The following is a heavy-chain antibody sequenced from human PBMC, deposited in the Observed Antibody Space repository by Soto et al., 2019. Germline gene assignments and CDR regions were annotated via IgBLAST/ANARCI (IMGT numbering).Heavy chain of an antibody. Sequence: PGGSLRLSCAASGFTFSSYAMHWVRQAPGKGLEWVAVISYDGSNKYYADSVKGRFTISRDNSKNTLYLQMNSLRAEDTAVYYCARESITMIVAAPDAFDIWGQGTMVTVSS. V-gene: IGHV3-30-3*01. CDR2: ISYDGSNK. CDR1: GFTFSSYA. D-gene: IGHD3-22*01. J-gene: IGHJ3*02. CDR3: ARESITMIVAAPDAFDI.